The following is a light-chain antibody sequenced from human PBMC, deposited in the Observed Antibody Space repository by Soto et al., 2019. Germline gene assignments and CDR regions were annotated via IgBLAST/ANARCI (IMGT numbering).Light chain of an antibody. Sequence: QSVLTQPASVSGSPGQSITISCTGTSSDVGGYNFVSWYQQHPDKAPKLMIYDVTNRPSGVSNRFSGSKSGNTASLTISGLHAEDEAGYYCSSYTSISTSVFGTGTEVTVL. CDR1: SSDVGGYNF. J-gene: IGLJ1*01. V-gene: IGLV2-14*01. CDR2: DVT. CDR3: SSYTSISTSV.